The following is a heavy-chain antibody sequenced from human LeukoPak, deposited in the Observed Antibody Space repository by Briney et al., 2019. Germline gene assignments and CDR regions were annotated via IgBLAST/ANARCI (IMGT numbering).Heavy chain of an antibody. J-gene: IGHJ4*02. D-gene: IGHD6-13*01. CDR3: ARDTYSSSWYPDY. V-gene: IGHV3-33*01. Sequence: GGSLRLSCAASGFTLSSYGMHWVRQAPGKGLEWVAVIWYDGSNKYYADSVKGRFTISRDNSKNTLYLQMNSLRAEDTAVYYCARDTYSSSWYPDYWGQGTLVTVSS. CDR1: GFTLSSYG. CDR2: IWYDGSNK.